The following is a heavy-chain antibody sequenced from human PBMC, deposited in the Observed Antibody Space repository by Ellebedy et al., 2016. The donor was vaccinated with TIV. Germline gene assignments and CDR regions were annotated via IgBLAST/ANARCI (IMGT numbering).Heavy chain of an antibody. V-gene: IGHV3-30*03. CDR2: ISYEGSDK. CDR1: GFTFSSHG. Sequence: PGGSLRLSCEASGFTFSSHGMNWVRQAPGKGLEWVAVISYEGSDKYYVDSVKGRFTISRDNSKNTVYLQMNSLRAEDTAVDYCARGASLYGDYVFDYWGQGTLVTVSS. D-gene: IGHD4-17*01. CDR3: ARGASLYGDYVFDY. J-gene: IGHJ4*02.